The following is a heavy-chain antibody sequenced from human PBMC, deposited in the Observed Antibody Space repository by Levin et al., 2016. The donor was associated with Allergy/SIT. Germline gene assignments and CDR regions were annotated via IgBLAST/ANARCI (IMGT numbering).Heavy chain of an antibody. Sequence: GGSLRLSCAISGSTFSRHAMNWVRQAPGKGLEWVSYISASSGAIYYADSVKGRFTVSRDNARNSLFLQMNSLRAEDTAVYYCARGNYLHISGYYPYYYMDVWGKGTTVTVSS. D-gene: IGHD3-22*01. CDR1: GSTFSRHA. J-gene: IGHJ6*03. V-gene: IGHV3-48*04. CDR3: ARGNYLHISGYYPYYYMDV. CDR2: ISASSGAI.